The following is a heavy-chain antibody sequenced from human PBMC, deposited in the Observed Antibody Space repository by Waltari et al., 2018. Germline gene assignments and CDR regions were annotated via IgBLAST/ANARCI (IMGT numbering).Heavy chain of an antibody. Sequence: QVQLQQWGAGLLKPSETLSLTCAVYGGSFSGYYWSWIRQPPGKGLEWIGEINHSGSTNYTPSLKSRVTISLDTSKNQFSLKLSSVTAADTAVYYCARGITNDAFDIWGQGTMVTVSS. CDR2: INHSGST. J-gene: IGHJ3*02. D-gene: IGHD2-2*01. CDR3: ARGITNDAFDI. V-gene: IGHV4-34*01. CDR1: GGSFSGYY.